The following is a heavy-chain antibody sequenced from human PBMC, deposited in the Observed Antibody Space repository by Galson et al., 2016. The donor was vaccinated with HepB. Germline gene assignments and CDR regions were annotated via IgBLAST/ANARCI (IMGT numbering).Heavy chain of an antibody. CDR3: AKDWSTTTCIQGCLDV. J-gene: IGHJ6*02. CDR2: INNNDDST. CDR1: GFTFSNYA. V-gene: IGHV3-23*01. Sequence: CAASGFTFSNYAMTWVRQAPGKGLEWISTINNNDDSTYYADSVQGRFTISRDKSKNTLFLQMNSLRAEDTAVYYCAKDWSTTTCIQGCLDVWGQGTTVTVSS. D-gene: IGHD5/OR15-5a*01.